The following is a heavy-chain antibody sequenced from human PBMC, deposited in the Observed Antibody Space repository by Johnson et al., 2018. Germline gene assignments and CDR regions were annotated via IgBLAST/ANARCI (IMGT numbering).Heavy chain of an antibody. V-gene: IGHV1-3*01. D-gene: IGHD3-10*01. CDR3: SGNYGSDWFYDMDV. J-gene: IGHJ6*03. CDR1: GSTFNSNA. CDR2: INVVRGNT. Sequence: QVQLVQSGAEVKKPGASVKVSCKASGSTFNSNALHWVRLAPGQRLEWMGWINVVRGNTKYAQQFQDRVTITWDTSARIAYMELSSLKSENTALYYCSGNYGSDWFYDMDVWGAGTTVSVSS.